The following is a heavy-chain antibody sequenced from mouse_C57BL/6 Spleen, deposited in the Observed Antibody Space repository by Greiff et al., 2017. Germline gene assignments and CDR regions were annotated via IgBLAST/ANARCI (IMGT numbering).Heavy chain of an antibody. D-gene: IGHD2-5*01. Sequence: EVQRVESGGGLVKPGGSLKLSCAASGFTFSSYTMSWVRQTPEKRLEWVATISGGGGNTYYPDSVKGRFTISRDNAKNTLYLQMSSLRSEDTALYYCARHSNYVAMDYWGQGTSVTVSS. CDR1: GFTFSSYT. J-gene: IGHJ4*01. V-gene: IGHV5-9*01. CDR3: ARHSNYVAMDY. CDR2: ISGGGGNT.